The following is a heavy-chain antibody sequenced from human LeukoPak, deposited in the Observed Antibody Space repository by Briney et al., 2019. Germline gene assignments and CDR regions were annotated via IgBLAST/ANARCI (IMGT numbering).Heavy chain of an antibody. CDR2: IYYSGTT. V-gene: IGHV4-59*01. Sequence: SETLSLTCIVSGGSISGYYWSWIRQPPGKGLEWVGFIYYSGTTNYNPSLKSRVTMSVDTSKNQFSLKLSSVTAADTAVYYCARSDGYNYGQRFDFWGQGTLVTVSS. CDR3: ARSDGYNYGQRFDF. CDR1: GGSISGYY. J-gene: IGHJ4*02. D-gene: IGHD5-18*01.